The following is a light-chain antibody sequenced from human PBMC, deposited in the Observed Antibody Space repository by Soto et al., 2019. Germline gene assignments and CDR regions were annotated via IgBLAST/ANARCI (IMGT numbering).Light chain of an antibody. CDR2: GAS. CDR1: PSVSSSY. CDR3: QQYGSAPGT. J-gene: IGKJ1*01. Sequence: EIVLTQSPGTLSLSPRERATLSCRASPSVSSSYLAWCQQKPGQAPRLLIYGASSRATGIPDRFSGSGSGTDFSLTIRRLGDDDFEVYYCQQYGSAPGTFGQGTKVDIK. V-gene: IGKV3-20*01.